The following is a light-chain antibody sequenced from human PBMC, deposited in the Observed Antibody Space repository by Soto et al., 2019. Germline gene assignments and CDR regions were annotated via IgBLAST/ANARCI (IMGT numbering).Light chain of an antibody. Sequence: QTVVTQEPSLTVSPGGTVTLTCGSSTGAVTSGHYPYWFQQKPGQAPRTLIYSTTNKHSWTPARFSGFLLGDNAALTLSGAQPEDEADYYCLLSYSGVGGVFGGGTKVTVL. J-gene: IGLJ2*01. V-gene: IGLV7-46*01. CDR3: LLSYSGVGGV. CDR2: STT. CDR1: TGAVTSGHY.